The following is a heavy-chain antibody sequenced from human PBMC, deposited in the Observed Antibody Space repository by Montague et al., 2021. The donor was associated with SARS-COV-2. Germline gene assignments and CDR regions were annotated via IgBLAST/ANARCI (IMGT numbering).Heavy chain of an antibody. CDR3: AREVEVGDYFKGFEI. CDR2: IYYIGGT. Sequence: SETLSLTCTVSGGSLNNYYWNWIRQPPGKRLEWIGYIYYIGGTNYNPSLESRVTISVDTSKNQFSLELNSVTAADTAVYFCAREVEVGDYFKGFEIWGRGTMVTVSS. V-gene: IGHV4-4*08. D-gene: IGHD4-17*01. CDR1: GGSLNNYY. J-gene: IGHJ3*02.